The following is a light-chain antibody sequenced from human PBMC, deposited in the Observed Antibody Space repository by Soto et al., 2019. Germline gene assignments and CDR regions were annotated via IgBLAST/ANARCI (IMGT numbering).Light chain of an antibody. J-gene: IGLJ2*01. V-gene: IGLV2-14*01. CDR2: DVS. CDR1: SSDVGGYNY. Sequence: QSALTQPASVSGSPGQSITISCTGISSDVGGYNYVSWYQQHPGKAPQLMIYDVSNRPSGVSNRFSGSKSGNTASLTISGLQTEDEADYYCSSYTSSSTLVFGGGTKVTVL. CDR3: SSYTSSSTLV.